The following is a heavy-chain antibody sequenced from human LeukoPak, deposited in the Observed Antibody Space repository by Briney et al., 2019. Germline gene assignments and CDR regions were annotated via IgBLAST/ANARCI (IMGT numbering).Heavy chain of an antibody. V-gene: IGHV4-39*01. D-gene: IGHD2-2*01. Sequence: SETLSLTCTVSGGSISSSSYYWGWIRQPPGKGLEWIGGIYYSGSTYYNPSLKSRVTISVDTSKNQFSLKLSSVTAADTAVYYCARHGAVVPAAGPYYYYMDVWGKGTTVTVSS. J-gene: IGHJ6*03. CDR2: IYYSGST. CDR3: ARHGAVVPAAGPYYYYMDV. CDR1: GGSISSSSYY.